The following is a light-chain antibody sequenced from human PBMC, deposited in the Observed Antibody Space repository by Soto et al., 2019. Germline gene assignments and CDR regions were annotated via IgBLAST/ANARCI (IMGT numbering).Light chain of an antibody. CDR1: SSDVGGYDF. J-gene: IGLJ3*02. V-gene: IGLV2-11*01. CDR2: DVT. Sequence: QSALTQPRSVSGSPGQSVTISCTGSSSDVGGYDFVSWYQQHPGKAPKLMLYDVTKRPSGVPDRFSGSKSGNSASLTISGLRPEDEADYYCCSYTTGGTVVFGGGTKLTVL. CDR3: CSYTTGGTVV.